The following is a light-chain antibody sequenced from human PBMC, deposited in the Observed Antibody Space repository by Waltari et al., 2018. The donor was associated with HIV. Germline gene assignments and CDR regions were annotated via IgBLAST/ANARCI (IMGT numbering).Light chain of an antibody. CDR1: SSDVGGYNY. Sequence: QSALTQPPSASGSPGQSVTISCTGTSSDVGGYNYASWYQLHPGKAPKLMIYGVSKRPSGVPDRFSGSKSGNTASLTVSGLQSEDEADYFCASYAGSTNVFGTGTKVTVL. V-gene: IGLV2-8*01. CDR3: ASYAGSTNV. CDR2: GVS. J-gene: IGLJ1*01.